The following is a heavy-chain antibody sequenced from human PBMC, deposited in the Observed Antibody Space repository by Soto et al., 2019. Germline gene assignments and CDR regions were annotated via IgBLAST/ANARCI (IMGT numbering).Heavy chain of an antibody. CDR2: IFYGGNT. D-gene: IGHD6-19*01. CDR1: GGSISSSSYY. V-gene: IGHV4-39*01. J-gene: IGHJ3*02. CDR3: ARHPVSDTGAFDI. Sequence: QLQLQESGPGLVKPSETLSLTCTASGGSISSSSYYWGWIRQPPGKGLEWIGSIFYGGNTYYNPSIKSRVNISIDTSKNQFSLKLNSVTAADTAVYYCARHPVSDTGAFDIWGQGTIVTVSS.